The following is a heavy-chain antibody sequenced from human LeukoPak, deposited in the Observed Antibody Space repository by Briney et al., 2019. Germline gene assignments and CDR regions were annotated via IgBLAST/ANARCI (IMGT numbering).Heavy chain of an antibody. CDR1: GFTFSHYN. J-gene: IGHJ4*02. Sequence: GGSLRLSCAASGFTFSHYNMHWVRQAPGKGLAWVAIISYDGSNQYYADSVKGRFTISRDNSKNTLYLQMNSLRAEDTAVYYCARGLGDYDILTGSFDYWGQGTLVTVSS. D-gene: IGHD3-9*01. V-gene: IGHV3-30-3*01. CDR3: ARGLGDYDILTGSFDY. CDR2: ISYDGSNQ.